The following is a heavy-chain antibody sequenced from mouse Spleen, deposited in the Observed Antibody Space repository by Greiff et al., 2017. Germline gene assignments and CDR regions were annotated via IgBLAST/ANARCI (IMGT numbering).Heavy chain of an antibody. CDR2: ISSGGSYT. V-gene: IGHV5-6*02. D-gene: IGHD1-1*01. CDR3: ARRRPFTTVALDY. CDR1: GFTFSSYG. J-gene: IGHJ2*01. Sequence: EVMLVESGGDLVKPGGSLKLSCAASGFTFSSYGMSWVRQTPDKRLEWVATISSGGSYTYYPDSVKGRFTISRDNAKNTLYLQMSSLKSEDTAMYYCARRRPFTTVALDYWGQGTTLTVSS.